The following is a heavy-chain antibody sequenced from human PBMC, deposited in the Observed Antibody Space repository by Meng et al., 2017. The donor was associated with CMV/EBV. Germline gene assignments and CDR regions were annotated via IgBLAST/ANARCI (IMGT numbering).Heavy chain of an antibody. CDR1: GFTFGDYA. J-gene: IGHJ4*02. CDR3: AKLLVVAGTVGRTKGAYRDY. CDR2: IRYDGSNK. D-gene: IGHD6-19*01. Sequence: GGSLRLSCTASGFTFGDYAMSWVRQAPGKGLEWVAFIRYDGSNKYYADSVKGRFTISRDNSKNTLYLQMNSLRAEDTAVYYCAKLLVVAGTVGRTKGAYRDYWGQGTLVTVSS. V-gene: IGHV3-30*02.